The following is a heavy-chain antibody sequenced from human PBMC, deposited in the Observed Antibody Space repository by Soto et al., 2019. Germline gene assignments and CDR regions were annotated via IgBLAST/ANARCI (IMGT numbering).Heavy chain of an antibody. CDR3: TRGDMELNDC. CDR2: IRNKAYRGTT. CDR1: GFTFGYYA. V-gene: IGHV3-49*04. D-gene: IGHD1-26*01. J-gene: IGHJ4*02. Sequence: GGSLRLSCTASGFTFGYYAMSWVRQSPGKGLEWISFIRNKAYRGTTKYAASVRGRFTISRDDSKSIADLQMNSPKNADTAGYYCTRGDMELNDCWGQGCRVTVSS.